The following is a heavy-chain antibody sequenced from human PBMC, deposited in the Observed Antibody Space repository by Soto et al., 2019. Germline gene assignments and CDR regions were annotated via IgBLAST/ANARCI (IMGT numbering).Heavy chain of an antibody. CDR2: MNPNSGNT. CDR3: ASGSGGSLYYHYYMAV. D-gene: IGHD2-15*01. J-gene: IGHJ6*03. V-gene: IGHV1-8*01. Sequence: ASVKVSCKASGYTFTSYDINWVRQATGQGLEWMGWMNPNSGNTGYAQKFQGRVTMTRNTSISTAYMELSSLRSEDTAVYYCASGSGGSLYYHYYMAVWGKGTTVTVSS. CDR1: GYTFTSYD.